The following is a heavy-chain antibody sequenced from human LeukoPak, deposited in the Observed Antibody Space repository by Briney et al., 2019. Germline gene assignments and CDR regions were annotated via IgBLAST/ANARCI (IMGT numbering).Heavy chain of an antibody. J-gene: IGHJ4*02. D-gene: IGHD5-18*01. V-gene: IGHV3-74*01. CDR3: ASGYSYGYFGY. Sequence: AGGSLRLSCAASGFTFSSYWMHWVRQAPGKGLVWVSRINSDGSSTSYADPVKGRFTIPRDNAKNTLYLQMNSLRAEDTAVYYCASGYSYGYFGYWGQGTLVTVSS. CDR2: INSDGSST. CDR1: GFTFSSYW.